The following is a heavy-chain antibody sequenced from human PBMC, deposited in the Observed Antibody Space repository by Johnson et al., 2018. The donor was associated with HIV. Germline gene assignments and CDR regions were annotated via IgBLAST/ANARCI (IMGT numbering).Heavy chain of an antibody. CDR2: ISYDGSNK. D-gene: IGHD3-10*01. CDR3: AKVSGGGIVRWDI. J-gene: IGHJ3*02. Sequence: QVQLVESGGGLVQPGGSLRLSCVASRFTFSSYGMHWVRQAPGKGLEWVAVISYDGSNKYYADSVKGRFTISRDNSKNKLYLQMNNLRAEDPVVYYCAKVSGGGIVRWDIWGQGTMVTVSS. V-gene: IGHV3-30*18. CDR1: RFTFSSYG.